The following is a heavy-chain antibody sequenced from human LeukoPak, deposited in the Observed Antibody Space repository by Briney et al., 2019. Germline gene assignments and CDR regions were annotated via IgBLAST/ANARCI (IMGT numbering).Heavy chain of an antibody. CDR2: INPSGGST. D-gene: IGHD6-13*01. J-gene: IGHJ4*02. V-gene: IGHV1-46*01. CDR3: ARAPDSSSWYSGDYSDY. Sequence: ASVKVPCKASGYTFTSYYMHWVRQAPGQGLEWMGIINPSGGSTSYAQKFQGRVTMTRDTSTSTVYMELSSLRSEDTAVYYCARAPDSSSWYSGDYSDYWGQGTLVTVSS. CDR1: GYTFTSYY.